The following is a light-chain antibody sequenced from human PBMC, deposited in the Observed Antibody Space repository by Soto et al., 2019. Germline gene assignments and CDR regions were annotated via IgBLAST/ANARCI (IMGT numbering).Light chain of an antibody. CDR1: QGISHY. CDR3: QKYNSAPLT. Sequence: DIQMTQSPSSLSASVGDRVTITCRASQGISHYLAWYQQKPGKVPKVLIYAASTLQSWVPSRFSGSGSGTDFSLAISSLQPEDVATYYCQKYNSAPLTFGGGTKVEIK. J-gene: IGKJ4*01. V-gene: IGKV1-27*01. CDR2: AAS.